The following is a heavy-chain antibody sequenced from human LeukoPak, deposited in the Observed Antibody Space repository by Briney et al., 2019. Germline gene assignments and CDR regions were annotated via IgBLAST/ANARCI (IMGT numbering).Heavy chain of an antibody. CDR1: GGSISSYY. J-gene: IGHJ6*03. D-gene: IGHD3-9*01. CDR2: IYTSGST. V-gene: IGHV4-4*07. Sequence: SETLSLTCTVSGGSISSYYWSWIRQPAGKGLEWIGRIYTSGSTNYNPSLKSRVTMSVDTSKNQFSLKLSSVTAADTAVYYCARDMRYYDILTGYYYYYYYMDVWGKGTTVTISS. CDR3: ARDMRYYDILTGYYYYYYYMDV.